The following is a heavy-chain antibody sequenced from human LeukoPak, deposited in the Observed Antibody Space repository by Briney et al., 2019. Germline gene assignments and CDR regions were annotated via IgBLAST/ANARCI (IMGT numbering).Heavy chain of an antibody. D-gene: IGHD6-13*01. CDR2: INWNGGST. Sequence: GGSLRLSCAASGFTFDDYGMSWVCQAPGKGLEWVSGINWNGGSTGYADSVKGRFTISRDNAKNSLYLQMNSLRAEDTALYYCARDFGSSWSGDWFDPWGQGTLVTVSS. V-gene: IGHV3-20*04. CDR1: GFTFDDYG. J-gene: IGHJ5*02. CDR3: ARDFGSSWSGDWFDP.